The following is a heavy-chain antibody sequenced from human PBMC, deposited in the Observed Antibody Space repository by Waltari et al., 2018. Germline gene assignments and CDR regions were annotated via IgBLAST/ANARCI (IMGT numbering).Heavy chain of an antibody. Sequence: EVQLVQSGAEVKKPGESLKISCKGSGYSFTSYWIGWVRQMHGKGLEGMGIIYPGDSDTRYSPSFQGQVTISADKSIRTAYLQWSSLKASDTAMYYCARWFARMGVAGMGHWYFDLWGRGTLVTVSS. CDR2: IYPGDSDT. D-gene: IGHD6-19*01. V-gene: IGHV5-51*01. J-gene: IGHJ2*01. CDR3: ARWFARMGVAGMGHWYFDL. CDR1: GYSFTSYW.